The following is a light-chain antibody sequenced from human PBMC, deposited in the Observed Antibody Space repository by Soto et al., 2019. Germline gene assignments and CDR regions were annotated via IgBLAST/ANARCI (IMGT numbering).Light chain of an antibody. CDR2: GAS. J-gene: IGKJ5*01. V-gene: IGKV3-20*01. Sequence: EIVLTQSPGTLSFSPGERSALSFSSSQILSIVYLAWYQQKPGQAPRLLIYGASSRATGIPDRFSGSGSGTDFTLTISRLEPEDFAVYYCQQYGRSPPITFGQGTRLEIK. CDR3: QQYGRSPPIT. CDR1: QILSIVY.